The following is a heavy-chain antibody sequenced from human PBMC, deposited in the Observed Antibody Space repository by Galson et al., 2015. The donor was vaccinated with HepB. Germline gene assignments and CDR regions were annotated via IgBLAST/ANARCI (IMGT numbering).Heavy chain of an antibody. CDR1: GYTFTSYY. CDR3: ASETPDLRLGELSFGL. CDR2: INPSGGST. J-gene: IGHJ4*02. D-gene: IGHD3-16*01. V-gene: IGHV1-46*01. Sequence: SLKVSCKASGYTFTSYYMHWVRQAPGQGLEWMGIINPSGGSTSYAQKFQGRVTMTRDTSTSTVYMELSSQRSEATAVYYCASETPDLRLGELSFGLWGQGTLVTVSS.